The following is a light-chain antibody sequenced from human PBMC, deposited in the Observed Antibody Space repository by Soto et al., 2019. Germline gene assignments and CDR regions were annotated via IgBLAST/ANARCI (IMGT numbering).Light chain of an antibody. V-gene: IGKV3-20*01. CDR1: QSVSSCY. Sequence: ALTQSRGALSLSPGERATLPCRASQSVSSCYLAWYQQKPGQAPRLLIYGASSRATGIPDRFSGSGSGTDFTLTISRLEHEDFAVYYCLQYARSPPTFGQGTNVHIK. CDR3: LQYARSPPT. J-gene: IGKJ1*01. CDR2: GAS.